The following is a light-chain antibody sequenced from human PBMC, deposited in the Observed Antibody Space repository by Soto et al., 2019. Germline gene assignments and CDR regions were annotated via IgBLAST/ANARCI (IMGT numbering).Light chain of an antibody. V-gene: IGKV1-39*01. CDR1: HSIAGY. Sequence: DVQMTQSPSSLSVSVGDRVTITCRASHSIAGYLNWYQQKPGKAPRLLIYTASNLQSGVPSRFSGSGSGTDFTLTISSLQPEDFATYYCQQSYSIPRTFGPGTKVDI. CDR3: QQSYSIPRT. J-gene: IGKJ3*01. CDR2: TAS.